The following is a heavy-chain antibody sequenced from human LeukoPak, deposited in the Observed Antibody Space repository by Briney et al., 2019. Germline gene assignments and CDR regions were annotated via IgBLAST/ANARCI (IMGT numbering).Heavy chain of an antibody. V-gene: IGHV3-23*01. CDR3: ARDWYYSPDY. CDR2: ISGGGGST. D-gene: IGHD3-10*01. J-gene: IGHJ4*02. Sequence: GGSLRLSCAASGFTFNNYAMSWVRQAPEKGLQWVSAISGGGGSTYYADSVKGRFTVSRDNAKNTLYLQMNSLRVEDTAVYYCARDWYYSPDYWGQGTLVTVSS. CDR1: GFTFNNYA.